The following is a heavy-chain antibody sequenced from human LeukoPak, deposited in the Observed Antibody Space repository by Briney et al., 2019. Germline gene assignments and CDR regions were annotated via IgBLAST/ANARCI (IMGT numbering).Heavy chain of an antibody. CDR3: ARGVDGDHGFDY. CDR1: GYSFTMYY. J-gene: IGHJ4*02. D-gene: IGHD4-17*01. Sequence: ASVKVSCKASGYSFTMYYIHWVRQAPGQGLEWMGIINPSGGSTSFAQKFQGRVTMTKDTSTSTVYMELSSLRSEDTAVYYCARGVDGDHGFDYWGQGTLVTVSS. V-gene: IGHV1-46*01. CDR2: INPSGGST.